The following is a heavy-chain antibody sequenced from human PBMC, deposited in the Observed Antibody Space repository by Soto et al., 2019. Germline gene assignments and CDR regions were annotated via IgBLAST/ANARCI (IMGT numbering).Heavy chain of an antibody. CDR2: TYYRSKWYN. V-gene: IGHV6-1*01. CDR1: GDSVSSNSAA. D-gene: IGHD3-22*01. J-gene: IGHJ4*02. CDR3: ARGVPYYYDSSGYYQADLFDY. Sequence: TLSLTCAISGDSVSSNSAAWNWIRQSPSRGLEWLGRTYYRSKWYNDYAVSVKSRITINPDTSKNQFSLQLNSVTPEDTAVYYCARGVPYYYDSSGYYQADLFDYWGQGTLVTVSS.